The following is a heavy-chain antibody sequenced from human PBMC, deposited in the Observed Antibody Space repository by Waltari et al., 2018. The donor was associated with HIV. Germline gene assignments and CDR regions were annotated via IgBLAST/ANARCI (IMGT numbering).Heavy chain of an antibody. J-gene: IGHJ4*02. Sequence: QVQLQESGPGLVKPSETLSLPCVVSDYSISSGYYWVWIRQPPGKGLEWIGNIYHSGNTYYNPSLMSRVTISVDTSKNQFSLRLSSVTAADTAVYYCASAFIEYFDYWGQGTLVTVSS. CDR2: IYHSGNT. V-gene: IGHV4-38-2*01. D-gene: IGHD3-16*02. CDR1: DYSISSGYY. CDR3: ASAFIEYFDY.